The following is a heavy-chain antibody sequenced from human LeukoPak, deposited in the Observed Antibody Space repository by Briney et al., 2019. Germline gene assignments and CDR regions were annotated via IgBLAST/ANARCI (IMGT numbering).Heavy chain of an antibody. Sequence: PSETLSLTCTVSGGSISSSYYYWSWIRQPPGKGLEWIGNIYYTGNTNYNPSLKSRVSISLDTSRNQFFLNLSSVTATDTAVYYCARSFESKNAFDVWGQGTVVTVSS. V-gene: IGHV4-61*05. CDR1: GGSISSSYYY. CDR2: IYYTGNT. J-gene: IGHJ3*01. D-gene: IGHD3-3*02. CDR3: ARSFESKNAFDV.